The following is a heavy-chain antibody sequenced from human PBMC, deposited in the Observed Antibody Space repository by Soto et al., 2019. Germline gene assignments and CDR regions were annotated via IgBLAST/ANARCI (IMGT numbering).Heavy chain of an antibody. CDR3: AKDPEWELPKYYFDY. CDR1: EFTFSTYA. D-gene: IGHD1-26*01. J-gene: IGHJ4*02. CDR2: ISDSGDIT. V-gene: IGHV3-23*01. Sequence: GGSLRLSCAASEFTFSTYAMTWVRQAPGRGLQWVATISDSGDITYYADSVKGRFTISRDNSRNTLYLQMNNLRAEDTALYYCAKDPEWELPKYYFDYWGQGTLVTVSS.